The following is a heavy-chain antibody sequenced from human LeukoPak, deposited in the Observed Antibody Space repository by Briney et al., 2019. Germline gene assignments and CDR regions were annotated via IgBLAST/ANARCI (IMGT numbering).Heavy chain of an antibody. V-gene: IGHV4-30-2*06. CDR1: GGSISSGPYF. CDR2: IWPSGST. CDR3: ARGDSSSWSFDY. D-gene: IGHD6-13*01. Sequence: SQTLSLTCSVSGGSISSGPYFWSWIRQSPGQGLEWIGYIWPSGSTNYNPSLKSRVTMSVDTSKNQFSLKLSSVTAADTAVYYCARGDSSSWSFDYWGQGTLVTVSS. J-gene: IGHJ4*02.